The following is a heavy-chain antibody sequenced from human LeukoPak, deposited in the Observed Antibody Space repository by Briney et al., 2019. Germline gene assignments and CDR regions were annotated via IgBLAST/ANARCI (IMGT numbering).Heavy chain of an antibody. V-gene: IGHV4-4*02. J-gene: IGHJ5*02. CDR1: GGSISSSNW. D-gene: IGHD2-2*01. Sequence: PSGTLSLTCAVSGGSISSSNWWSWVRQPPGKGLEWIGEIYHSGSTNYNPSLKSRVTISVDKSKNQFSLKLSSVTAADTAVYYCARRGYCSSTSCRNWFDPWGQGTLVTVSS. CDR3: ARRGYCSSTSCRNWFDP. CDR2: IYHSGST.